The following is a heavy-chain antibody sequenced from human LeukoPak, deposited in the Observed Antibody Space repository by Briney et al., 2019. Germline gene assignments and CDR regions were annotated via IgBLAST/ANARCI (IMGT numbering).Heavy chain of an antibody. CDR1: GFTFGNSW. J-gene: IGHJ3*01. CDR3: IVVVEPPDSDGFDV. V-gene: IGHV3-74*01. Sequence: GGSLRLSCAASGFTFGNSWVHWVRQAPGKGLVWVSLINADGSTTSYADSVKGRFTISRDNARNTLSLEMNSLTIEDTAVYYCIVVVEPPDSDGFDVWGQGTMITVSS. D-gene: IGHD1-14*01. CDR2: INADGSTT.